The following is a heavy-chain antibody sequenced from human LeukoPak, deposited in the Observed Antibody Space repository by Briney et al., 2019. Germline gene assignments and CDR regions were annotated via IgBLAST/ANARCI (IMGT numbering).Heavy chain of an antibody. CDR1: GGSISSYY. CDR3: ARGPKDRYYYYYMDV. CDR2: IYYTGST. J-gene: IGHJ6*03. Sequence: SETLSLTCTVSGGSISSYYWNWIRQPPGKGLEWIGYIYYTGSTNYNPSLKSRVTISVDTSKNQFSLKLSSVTAADTAVYYCARGPKDRYYYYYMDVWGKGTTVTVSS. D-gene: IGHD3-3*01. V-gene: IGHV4-59*01.